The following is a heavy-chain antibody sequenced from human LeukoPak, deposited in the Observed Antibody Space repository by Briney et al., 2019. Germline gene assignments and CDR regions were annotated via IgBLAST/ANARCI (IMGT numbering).Heavy chain of an antibody. Sequence: SSETLSLTCTVSGGSISGSYWSWIRQPPGKGLEWIAYMYNSGSTNYNPSLKSRVTISIDTSKNQFSLKLSSLTAADTAIYYCARGIESYGDYGYWGQGILVTVSS. V-gene: IGHV4-59*01. CDR3: ARGIESYGDYGY. D-gene: IGHD4-17*01. J-gene: IGHJ4*02. CDR2: MYNSGST. CDR1: GGSISGSY.